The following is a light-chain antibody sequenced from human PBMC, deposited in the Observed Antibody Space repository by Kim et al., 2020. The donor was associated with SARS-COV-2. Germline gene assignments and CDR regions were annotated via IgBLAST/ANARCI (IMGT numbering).Light chain of an antibody. Sequence: ASVGAIIPLTSRASQCINTYFALYQQKPGKPPKLLIYAASALQSGVPSRFSGSGSGTDFTLTVTSLQPEDVATYYCQKYDSAPCTFGLGTKVDIK. J-gene: IGKJ1*01. CDR3: QKYDSAPCT. CDR1: QCINTY. V-gene: IGKV1-27*01. CDR2: AAS.